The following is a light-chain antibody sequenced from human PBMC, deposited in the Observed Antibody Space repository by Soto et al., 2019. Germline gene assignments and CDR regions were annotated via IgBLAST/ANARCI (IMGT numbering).Light chain of an antibody. V-gene: IGLV2-14*01. Sequence: QSALTQPASVSGSPGQSITISCTGTSSDVGGYNYVSWYQQHPGKAPKLMIYEVSTRPSGVSNRFSGSKSGNTASLTISGLQAEDEANDYCSSYTSSSTLVFGTGTKVTVL. CDR1: SSDVGGYNY. CDR2: EVS. J-gene: IGLJ1*01. CDR3: SSYTSSSTLV.